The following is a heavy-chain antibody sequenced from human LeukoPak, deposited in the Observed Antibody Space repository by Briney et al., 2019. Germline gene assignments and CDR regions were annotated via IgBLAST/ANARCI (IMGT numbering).Heavy chain of an antibody. J-gene: IGHJ4*02. CDR1: GFTFSSYG. V-gene: IGHV3-21*01. Sequence: GGSLRLSCAASGFTFSSYGMHWVRQAPGKGLEWVSSISSSSSYIYYADSVKGRFTISRDNAKNSLYLQMNSLRAEDTAVYYCARCRTYYYDSSGYYYEGDFDYWGQGTLVTVSS. CDR2: ISSSSSYI. CDR3: ARCRTYYYDSSGYYYEGDFDY. D-gene: IGHD3-22*01.